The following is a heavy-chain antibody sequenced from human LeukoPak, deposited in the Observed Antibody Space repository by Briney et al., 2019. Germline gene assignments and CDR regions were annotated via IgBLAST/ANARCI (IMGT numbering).Heavy chain of an antibody. J-gene: IGHJ4*02. V-gene: IGHV3-7*03. CDR3: ARVEGP. Sequence: GGSLRLSCVASGFPFSSYWMTWVRQAPGKGLEWVANIKQDGSKKSYVDSVKGRFTISRDNAKNSLYLQMNSLRAEDTAVYYCARVEGPWGQGTLVTVSS. CDR2: IKQDGSKK. CDR1: GFPFSSYW.